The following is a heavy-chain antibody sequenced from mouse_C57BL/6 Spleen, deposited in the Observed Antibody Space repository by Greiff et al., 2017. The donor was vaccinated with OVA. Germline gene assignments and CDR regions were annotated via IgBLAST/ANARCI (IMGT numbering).Heavy chain of an antibody. CDR1: GFSFTSYG. CDR3: ARKGWDY. CDR2: IWSGGSK. Sequence: VQLQQSGPGLVQPSQSLSITCTVSGFSFTSYGVHWVRQSPGKGLEWLGVIWSGGSKDYNAAFISRLSISKDNSKSQVFFKMISLQADDTAIYYCARKGWDYWGQGTTLTVSS. V-gene: IGHV2-2*01. D-gene: IGHD3-2*02. J-gene: IGHJ2*01.